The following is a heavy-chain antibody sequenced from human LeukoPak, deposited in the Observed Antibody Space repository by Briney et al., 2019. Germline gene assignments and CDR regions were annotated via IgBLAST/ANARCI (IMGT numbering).Heavy chain of an antibody. CDR2: IYYSGST. Sequence: SETLSLTCTVSGGSISSSGYYWGWIRQPPGTGLEWIGSIYYSGSTYYNPSLKSRVTISVDTSKNQFSLKLSSVTAADTAVYYCARDRIAAVENYYYYYYMDVWGKGTTVTVSS. CDR3: ARDRIAAVENYYYYYYMDV. D-gene: IGHD6-13*01. V-gene: IGHV4-39*07. CDR1: GGSISSSGYY. J-gene: IGHJ6*03.